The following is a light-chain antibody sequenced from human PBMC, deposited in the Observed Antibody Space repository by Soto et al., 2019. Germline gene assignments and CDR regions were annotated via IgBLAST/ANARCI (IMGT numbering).Light chain of an antibody. CDR1: ETVSSYL. CDR3: QQYGISSIT. V-gene: IGKV3-20*01. CDR2: DAS. Sequence: DIVLTQSPVTLSLSPVDRATLSCRASETVSSYLLWYQQKPGQDPRLLIYDASERATGIPARFSGSGSETDFTLTISRLEPEDFAVYYCQQYGISSITFGQGTRLEIK. J-gene: IGKJ5*01.